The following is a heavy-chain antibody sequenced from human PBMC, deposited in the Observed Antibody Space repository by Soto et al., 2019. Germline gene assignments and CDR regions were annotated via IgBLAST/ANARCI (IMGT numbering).Heavy chain of an antibody. CDR1: GGSISSGDYY. J-gene: IGHJ6*03. CDR3: AREITMRYYMDV. D-gene: IGHD3-3*01. Sequence: TSETLSLTCTVSGGSISSGDYYWSWIRQPPGKGLEWIGYIYYSGSTYYNPSLKSRVTISVDTSKNQFSLKLSSVTAADTAVYYCAREITMRYYMDVWGKGTTVTVSS. CDR2: IYYSGST. V-gene: IGHV4-39*01.